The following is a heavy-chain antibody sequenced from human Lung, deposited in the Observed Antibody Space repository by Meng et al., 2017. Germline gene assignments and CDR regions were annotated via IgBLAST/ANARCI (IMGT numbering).Heavy chain of an antibody. V-gene: IGHV1-18*01. D-gene: IGHD3-10*01. CDR3: ARGTPGRSYCDY. Sequence: HVQLLQSGAEVKQPGASLKVSCKASDYTFTGYGLCGVRQAPGQGLEWMAWLGAHPGDTSFAPKFLGRVTVTADTATATAYMELRSLRSDDTAVYYCARGTPGRSYCDYWGLGTLVT. J-gene: IGHJ4*02. CDR1: DYTFTGYG. CDR2: LGAHPGDT.